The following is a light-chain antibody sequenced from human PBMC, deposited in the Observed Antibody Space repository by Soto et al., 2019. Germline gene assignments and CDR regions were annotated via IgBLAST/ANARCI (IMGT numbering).Light chain of an antibody. CDR1: QSITTW. CDR2: DVS. Sequence: LTVRASQSITTWLAWYQQRPGKAPKLLIYDVSSLQSGAPSRFSGSGSGTNFTLTIISLQPEDFATYYCQQANSSPIIFGQGIRLDIK. V-gene: IGKV1-12*01. J-gene: IGKJ5*01. CDR3: QQANSSPII.